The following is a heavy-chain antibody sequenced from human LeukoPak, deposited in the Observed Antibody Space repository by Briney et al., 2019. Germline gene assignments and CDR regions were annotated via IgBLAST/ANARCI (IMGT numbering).Heavy chain of an antibody. CDR2: INPNSGGT. CDR1: GYTFTGYY. J-gene: IGHJ5*02. V-gene: IGHV1-2*02. D-gene: IGHD2-2*01. CDR3: ARDVGCSSTSCST. Sequence: VKVSCKASGYTFTGYYMHWVRQAPGQGLEWMGWINPNSGGTNYAQKFQGRVTMTRDTSISTAYMELSSLRSEDTAVYYCARDVGCSSTSCSTWGQGTLVTVSS.